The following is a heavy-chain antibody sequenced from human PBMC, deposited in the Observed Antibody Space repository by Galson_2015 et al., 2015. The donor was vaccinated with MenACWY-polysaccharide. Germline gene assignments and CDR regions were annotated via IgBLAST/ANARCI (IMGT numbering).Heavy chain of an antibody. J-gene: IGHJ6*02. CDR2: IWYDGSNK. Sequence: SLRLSCAASGFTFSSYGMHWVRQAPGKGLEWVAVIWYDGSNKYYADSVKGRFTISRDNSKNTLYLQMNSLRAEDTVVYYCARAGYSYKKFYGMDVWGQGTTVTVSS. CDR3: ARAGYSYKKFYGMDV. CDR1: GFTFSSYG. D-gene: IGHD5-18*01. V-gene: IGHV3-33*01.